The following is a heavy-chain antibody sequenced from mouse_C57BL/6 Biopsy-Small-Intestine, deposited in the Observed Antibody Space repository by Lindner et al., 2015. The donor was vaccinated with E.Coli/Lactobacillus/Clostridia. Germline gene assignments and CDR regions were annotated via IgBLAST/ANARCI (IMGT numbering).Heavy chain of an antibody. D-gene: IGHD2-5*01. CDR1: GYSFTGYN. V-gene: IGHV1S135*01. Sequence: VQLQESGPELVKPGASVKMSCKASGYSFTGYNMHWVKQSHGQSLEWIGYIDPYNGATNYNQKFKDKATLTVDKSSTTAYMQLNSLTSEDSAVYYCARSLYSSYKTMDYWGQGTSVTVSS. J-gene: IGHJ4*01. CDR2: IDPYNGAT. CDR3: ARSLYSSYKTMDY.